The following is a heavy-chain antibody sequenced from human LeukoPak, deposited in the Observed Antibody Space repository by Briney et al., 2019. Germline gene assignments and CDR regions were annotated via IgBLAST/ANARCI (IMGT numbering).Heavy chain of an antibody. D-gene: IGHD4-23*01. CDR2: ITSDSRYM. V-gene: IGHV3-21*01. Sequence: GGSLRLSCAASGFSFSTYNMNWVRQAPGKGLEWVSSITSDSRYMYYADSVKGRFTISRDNAKNSLFLQMNSLRADDTAVYYCARPGNGGNLHDAFDIWGQGTMVTVSS. CDR1: GFSFSTYN. J-gene: IGHJ3*02. CDR3: ARPGNGGNLHDAFDI.